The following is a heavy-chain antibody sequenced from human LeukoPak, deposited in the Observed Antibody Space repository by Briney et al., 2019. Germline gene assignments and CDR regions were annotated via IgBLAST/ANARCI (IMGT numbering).Heavy chain of an antibody. D-gene: IGHD2-8*02. Sequence: PGGSLRLSCAASGFTFAIYHMSWVRQAQGKGPERVTTIRGDGVYYADSVKGRFTISRDDSENTVYVQMNSLRAEDTAVYYCAKSRVEVAGTGGFDTWGQGTLVAVSS. CDR2: IRGDGV. J-gene: IGHJ3*02. CDR1: GFTFAIYH. V-gene: IGHV3-23*01. CDR3: AKSRVEVAGTGGFDT.